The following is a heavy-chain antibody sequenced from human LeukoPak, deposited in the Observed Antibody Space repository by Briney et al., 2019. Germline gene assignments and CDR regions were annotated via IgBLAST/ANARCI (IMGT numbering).Heavy chain of an antibody. Sequence: SETLSLTCAVYGGSFSGYYWSWIRQPPGKGLEWIGEINHSGSTNYNPSLKSRVTISVDTSKNQFSLKLSSVTAADTAVYYCARLRGSYYYGSGSPRPYYYYGMDVWGQGTTVTVSS. D-gene: IGHD3-10*01. CDR1: GGSFSGYY. CDR3: ARLRGSYYYGSGSPRPYYYYGMDV. CDR2: INHSGST. V-gene: IGHV4-34*01. J-gene: IGHJ6*02.